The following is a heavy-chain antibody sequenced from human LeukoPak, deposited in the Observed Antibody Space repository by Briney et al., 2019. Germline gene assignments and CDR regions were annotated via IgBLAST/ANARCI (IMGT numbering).Heavy chain of an antibody. Sequence: GGSLRLSCAASGFTFSTYAMSWVRQAPGKGLEWVSSIANDGGSTYYADSVKGRFTISRDNSRNTVYLQMNSLRAEDMAVYYCAKSHSVEQRGYFDHWGQGTLVPVSS. CDR1: GFTFSTYA. CDR3: AKSHSVEQRGYFDH. V-gene: IGHV3-23*01. D-gene: IGHD1/OR15-1a*01. J-gene: IGHJ4*02. CDR2: IANDGGST.